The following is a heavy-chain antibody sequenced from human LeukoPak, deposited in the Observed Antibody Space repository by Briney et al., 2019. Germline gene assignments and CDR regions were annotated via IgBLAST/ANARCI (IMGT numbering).Heavy chain of an antibody. Sequence: ASVKVSCKASGGTFSSYAISWVRQAPGQGLEWMGRIIPIFGTANYAQKFQGRVTITTDGSTSTAYMELSSLRSEDTAVYYCARDSRRGLRLNDYYYYMDVWGKGTTVTVSS. J-gene: IGHJ6*03. CDR2: IIPIFGTA. CDR1: GGTFSSYA. CDR3: ARDSRRGLRLNDYYYYMDV. V-gene: IGHV1-69*05. D-gene: IGHD5-12*01.